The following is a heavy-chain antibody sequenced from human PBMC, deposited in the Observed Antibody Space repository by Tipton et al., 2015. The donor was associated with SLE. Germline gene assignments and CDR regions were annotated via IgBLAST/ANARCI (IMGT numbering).Heavy chain of an antibody. CDR2: IYHSGST. CDR3: AREGLGTSYYYYMDV. CDR1: GGSISSGGYS. V-gene: IGHV4-30-2*01. D-gene: IGHD7-27*01. Sequence: TLSLTCAVSGGSISSGGYSWSWIRQPPGKGLEWIGYIYHSGSTYYNPSLKSRVTISVDRSKNQFSLMLTSVTAADTAMYYCAREGLGTSYYYYMDVWGKGTTVTVSS. J-gene: IGHJ6*03.